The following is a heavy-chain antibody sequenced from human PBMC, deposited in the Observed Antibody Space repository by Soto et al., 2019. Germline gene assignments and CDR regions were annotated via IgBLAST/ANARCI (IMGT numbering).Heavy chain of an antibody. CDR2: IIPFFDST. Sequence: QVQLVQSGAEGQRPGSSVKVSCKPSGGTFNTLSINWVRQAPGQGLEWVGAIIPFFDSTNYAQKFQDRVTITADKSMDTAYMELRSLRSDDTAVYYCTTRDQGRFDHWGQGTPLTVSS. V-gene: IGHV1-69*06. D-gene: IGHD2-2*01. CDR1: GGTFNTLS. CDR3: TTRDQGRFDH. J-gene: IGHJ4*02.